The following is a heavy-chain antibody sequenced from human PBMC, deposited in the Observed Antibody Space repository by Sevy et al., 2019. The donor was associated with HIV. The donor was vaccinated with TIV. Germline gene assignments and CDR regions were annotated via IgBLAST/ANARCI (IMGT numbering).Heavy chain of an antibody. V-gene: IGHV3-30*02. CDR3: AKAFGDCGGDCYSVDAYYYYMDV. CDR2: IRYDGSNK. D-gene: IGHD2-21*01. Sequence: GGSLRLSCAASEFTFSNYGMHWVRQAPGKGLEWVAFIRYDGSNKYYADSVKGRFTISRDNSKDTLYLQVNGLRAEDRAEDYVAKAFGDCGGDCYSVDAYYYYMDVWGKGTTVTVSS. CDR1: EFTFSNYG. J-gene: IGHJ6*03.